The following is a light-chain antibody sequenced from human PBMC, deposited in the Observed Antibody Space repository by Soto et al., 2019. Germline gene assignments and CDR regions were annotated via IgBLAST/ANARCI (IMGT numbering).Light chain of an antibody. CDR3: SSYAGSHTYEV. J-gene: IGLJ3*02. CDR2: DVI. V-gene: IGLV2-11*01. Sequence: QSALTQPRSVSGSPGQSVTISCTGTSSDVGAYNFVSWYQQNPGKAPKLIIYDVIKRPSGVPDRFSGSKSGNTASLIISGLQTEDEADYHCSSYAGSHTYEVFGGGTKLNVL. CDR1: SSDVGAYNF.